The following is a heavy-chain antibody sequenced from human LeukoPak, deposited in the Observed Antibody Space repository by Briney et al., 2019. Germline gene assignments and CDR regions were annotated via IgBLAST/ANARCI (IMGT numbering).Heavy chain of an antibody. Sequence: GRSLRLSWTATGFTFGDYAMSWFRQAPGKGLEWVGFIRSKAYGGTTEYAASVKGRFTISRDDSKSIAHLQMNSLKTEDTAVYYCTRSYYDSSGYYKYWGQGTLVTVSS. D-gene: IGHD3-22*01. J-gene: IGHJ4*02. CDR3: TRSYYDSSGYYKY. CDR2: IRSKAYGGTT. CDR1: GFTFGDYA. V-gene: IGHV3-49*03.